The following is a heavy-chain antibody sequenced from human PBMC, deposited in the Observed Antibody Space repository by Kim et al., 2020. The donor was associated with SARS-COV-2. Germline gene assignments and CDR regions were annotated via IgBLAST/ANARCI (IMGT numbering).Heavy chain of an antibody. V-gene: IGHV3-11*01. D-gene: IGHD1-26*01. Sequence: ADSVKGRFIISRDNTKNSLYLQMNSLRAEDTAVYYCASAVVGVSYDGFDIWGQGTMVTVSS. CDR3: ASAVVGVSYDGFDI. J-gene: IGHJ3*02.